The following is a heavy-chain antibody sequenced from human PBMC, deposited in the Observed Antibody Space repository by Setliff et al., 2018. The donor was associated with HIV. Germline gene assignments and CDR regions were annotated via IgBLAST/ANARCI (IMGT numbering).Heavy chain of an antibody. V-gene: IGHV4-61*09. CDR2: IYTSGST. CDR1: GGSISGGGYY. CDR3: ATFSPRDAFDI. Sequence: SETLSLTCTVSGGSISGGGYYWSWIRQPAGKGLEWIGHIYTSGSTKYNPSLKGRVTISVDTSKNQFSLNLSSVTAADTAFYYCATFSPRDAFDIWGQGTMVTVS. D-gene: IGHD3-16*01. J-gene: IGHJ3*02.